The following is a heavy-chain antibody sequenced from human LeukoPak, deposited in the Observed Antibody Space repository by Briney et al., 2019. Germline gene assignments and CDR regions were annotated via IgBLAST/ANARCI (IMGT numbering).Heavy chain of an antibody. CDR3: ARGPYYYGSGSYDY. CDR1: GGSISSYY. J-gene: IGHJ4*02. V-gene: IGHV4-4*07. Sequence: PSETLSLTCTVSGGSISSYYWSWIRQPAGKGLEWIGRIYTSGSTNYNPSLKSRVTMSVDTSKNQLSLKLSSVTAADTAVYYCARGPYYYGSGSYDYWGQGTLVTVSS. D-gene: IGHD3-10*01. CDR2: IYTSGST.